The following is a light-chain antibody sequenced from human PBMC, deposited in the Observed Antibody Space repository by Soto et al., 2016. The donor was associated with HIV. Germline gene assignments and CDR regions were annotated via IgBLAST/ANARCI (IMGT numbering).Light chain of an antibody. CDR1: SLRKYF. V-gene: IGLV3-1*01. CDR2: QDN. CDR3: QAWDSGIAV. Sequence: SSELTQDPAVSVALGQTVKITCQGDSLRKYFATWYQQKPGQSPVLVMYQDNKRPSGIPERFSGSDSGNTATLTISGTQSMDEADYFCQAWDSGIAVFGGGTKLTVL. J-gene: IGLJ2*01.